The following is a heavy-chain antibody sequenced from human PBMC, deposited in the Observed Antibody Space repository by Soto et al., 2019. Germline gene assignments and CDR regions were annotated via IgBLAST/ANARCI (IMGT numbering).Heavy chain of an antibody. CDR2: IYYSGST. J-gene: IGHJ3*02. V-gene: IGHV4-59*06. CDR1: GFTVSSKY. D-gene: IGHD3-16*02. Sequence: PGGSLRLSCAASGFTVSSKYMSWIRQAPGKGLEWIGYIYYSGSTYYNPSLKSRVTISVDTSKNQFSLKLSSVTAADTAVYYCASAEQQVIDAFDIWGQGTMVTVSS. CDR3: ASAEQQVIDAFDI.